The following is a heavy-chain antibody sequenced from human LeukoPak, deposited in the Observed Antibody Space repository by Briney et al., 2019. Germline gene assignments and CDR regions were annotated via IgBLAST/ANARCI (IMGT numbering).Heavy chain of an antibody. CDR1: GYTFTGFH. CDR2: INPNSGGT. V-gene: IGHV1-2*02. Sequence: GASVKVSCKASGYTFTGFHIHWVRQAPGQGLEWMGLINPNSGGTNYAQKFQGRVTMTRDTSISTAYMELSRLTSDDTALYYCARTYTAVHYFDYWGQGTLVTVSS. D-gene: IGHD2-21*02. CDR3: ARTYTAVHYFDY. J-gene: IGHJ4*02.